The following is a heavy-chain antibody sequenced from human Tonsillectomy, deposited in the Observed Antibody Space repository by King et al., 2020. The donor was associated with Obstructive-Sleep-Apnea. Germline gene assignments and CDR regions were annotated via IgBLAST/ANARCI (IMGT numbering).Heavy chain of an antibody. V-gene: IGHV2-5*02. J-gene: IGHJ6*02. CDR3: THTTRTSDIQVPLALRIGYWYYYIMDV. CDR1: GFSLRTVGLG. Sequence: TLKESGPTLVKPTQTLTLTCTFSGFSLRTVGLGVGWIRQPPGKAPEWLALIFWDDDERYNPSLKTRLSITKDTSKNQVVLTMNNLDPMDTATYYCTHTTRTSDIQVPLALRIGYWYYYIMDVWGQGTTVTVSS. CDR2: IFWDDDE. D-gene: IGHD2-2*02.